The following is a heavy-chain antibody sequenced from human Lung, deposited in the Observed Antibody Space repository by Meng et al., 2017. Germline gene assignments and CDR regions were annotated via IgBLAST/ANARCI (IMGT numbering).Heavy chain of an antibody. Sequence: QVQLVQSGAEVKKPGVSVKVSCKAAGYTFIGYDISWVRQASGQGLEWMGWMNPNTGNTGYAQKFQGRVTMTRNTAISTAYMELSSLRSEDTAVYYCARGLYGGNSENYWGQGTLVTVSS. CDR2: MNPNTGNT. V-gene: IGHV1-8*01. J-gene: IGHJ4*02. CDR1: GYTFIGYD. D-gene: IGHD4-23*01. CDR3: ARGLYGGNSENY.